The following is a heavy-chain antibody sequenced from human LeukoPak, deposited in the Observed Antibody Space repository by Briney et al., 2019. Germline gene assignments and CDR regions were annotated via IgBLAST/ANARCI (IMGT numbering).Heavy chain of an antibody. V-gene: IGHV3-33*01. CDR2: IWYDGSNK. Sequence: GGSLRLSCAASGFTFSSYGMHWVRQAPGKGLEWVAVIWYDGSNKYYADSVKGRFTISRDNSKNTLYLQMNSLRAEDTAVYYCAREPRNLFFLAEVWGQGTLVAVSS. CDR1: GFTFSSYG. J-gene: IGHJ1*01. CDR3: AREPRNLFFLAEV.